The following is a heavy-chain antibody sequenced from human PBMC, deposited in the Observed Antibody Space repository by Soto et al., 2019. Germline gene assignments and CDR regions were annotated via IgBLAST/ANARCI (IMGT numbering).Heavy chain of an antibody. J-gene: IGHJ5*02. V-gene: IGHV4-38-2*02. CDR1: SYSISSGFF. CDR2: IYHTGDT. Sequence: PSETLSLTCVVSSYSISSGFFWSWIRQPPGKGLEWVGSIYHTGDTHYNPSLRSQVSMSVDTSKNHFSLRLTYLTAADTAVYFCARDTNSLDLWGQGILVTVSS. CDR3: ARDTNSLDL. D-gene: IGHD2-8*01.